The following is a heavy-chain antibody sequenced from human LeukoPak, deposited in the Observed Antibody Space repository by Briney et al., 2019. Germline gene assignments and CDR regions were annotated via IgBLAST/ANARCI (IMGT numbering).Heavy chain of an antibody. Sequence: PSETLSLTCTVSGGSISNFYWSWIRQPPGKGLEWIGEINHSGSTNYNPSLKSRVTISVDTSKNQFSLKLSSVTAADTAVYYCASRSRYSRLAPRQLDYWGQGTLVTVSS. D-gene: IGHD6-13*01. CDR3: ASRSRYSRLAPRQLDY. J-gene: IGHJ4*02. CDR1: GGSISNFY. V-gene: IGHV4-34*01. CDR2: INHSGST.